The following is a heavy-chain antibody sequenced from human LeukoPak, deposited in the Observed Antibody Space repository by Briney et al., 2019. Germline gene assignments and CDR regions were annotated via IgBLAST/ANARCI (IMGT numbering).Heavy chain of an antibody. CDR2: ISSRGTTT. J-gene: IGHJ4*02. CDR1: GFTFRDYY. CDR3: ARDRGSNNYFDH. D-gene: IGHD2-2*01. Sequence: GGSLRLSCLASGFTFRDYYMTWIRQAPGKGLEWISFISSRGTTTDYADSVKGRFTISRDNANSSLFLQMNSLRAEDTALYYCARDRGSNNYFDHWGQGTLVTVSS. V-gene: IGHV3-11*01.